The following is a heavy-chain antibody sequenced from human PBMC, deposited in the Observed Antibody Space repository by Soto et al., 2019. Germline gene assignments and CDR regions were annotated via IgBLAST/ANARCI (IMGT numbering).Heavy chain of an antibody. CDR2: IYHSGGT. D-gene: IGHD3-22*01. V-gene: IGHV4-30-2*01. J-gene: IGHJ5*02. Sequence: SETLSLTCAVSGDSLSSGGYSWNWLRQPSGKGLEWIGYIYHSGGTSYNPSLRSRVTMSVDRSKNHFSLRLNSVTAADTAVYYCARRVTYYYETWGQGIQVTVS. CDR3: ARRVTYYYET. CDR1: GDSLSSGGYS.